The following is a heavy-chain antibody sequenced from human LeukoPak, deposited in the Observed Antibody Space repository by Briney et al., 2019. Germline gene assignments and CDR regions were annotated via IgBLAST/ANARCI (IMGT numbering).Heavy chain of an antibody. CDR3: AKSLGGGYSYGYYYYYGMDV. D-gene: IGHD5-18*01. Sequence: SETLSLTCIVSGGSSSSGSYYWSWIRQPAGKGLEWIGRIYTSGSTNYNPSLKSRVTISVDTSKNRFSLKLSSVTAADTAVYYCAKSLGGGYSYGYYYYYGMDVWGQGTTVTVSS. J-gene: IGHJ6*02. V-gene: IGHV4-61*02. CDR2: IYTSGST. CDR1: GGSSSSGSYY.